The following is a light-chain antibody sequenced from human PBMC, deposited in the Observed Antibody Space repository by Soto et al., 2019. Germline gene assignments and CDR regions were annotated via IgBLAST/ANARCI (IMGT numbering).Light chain of an antibody. J-gene: IGKJ1*01. Sequence: DIQMTQSPSTLSASVLDRVTITFRASQRVSSWLASYQQKPGKAPKLLIYKASTLERGVPSRFSGGGSGTEFTLTITTLQPDDFATYYCQKHNSYSLKFGQGTKVDIK. CDR3: QKHNSYSLK. CDR2: KAS. CDR1: QRVSSW. V-gene: IGKV1-5*03.